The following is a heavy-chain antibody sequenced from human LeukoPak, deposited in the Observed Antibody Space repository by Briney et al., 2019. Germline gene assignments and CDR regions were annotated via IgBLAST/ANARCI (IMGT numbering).Heavy chain of an antibody. CDR2: ISYDGSNK. D-gene: IGHD3-16*02. V-gene: IGHV3-30*03. CDR1: GFTFSSYG. Sequence: GGSLRLSCAASGFTFSSYGMHWVRQAPGKGLEWVAVISYDGSNKYYADSVKGRFTISRDNSKNTLYLQMNSLRAEDTAVYYCASVWGSYRWAFDYWGQGTLVTVSS. CDR3: ASVWGSYRWAFDY. J-gene: IGHJ4*02.